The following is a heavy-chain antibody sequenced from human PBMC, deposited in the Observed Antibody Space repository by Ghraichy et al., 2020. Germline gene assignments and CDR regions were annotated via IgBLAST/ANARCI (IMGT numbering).Heavy chain of an antibody. CDR1: GGSFSGYY. Sequence: SETLSLTCAVYGGSFSGYYWSWIRQPPGKGLEWIGEINHSGSTNYNPSLKSRVTISVDTSKNQFSLKLSSVTAADTAVYYCARAPGKLADYWGQGTLVTVSS. D-gene: IGHD6-6*01. J-gene: IGHJ4*02. CDR3: ARAPGKLADY. CDR2: INHSGST. V-gene: IGHV4-34*01.